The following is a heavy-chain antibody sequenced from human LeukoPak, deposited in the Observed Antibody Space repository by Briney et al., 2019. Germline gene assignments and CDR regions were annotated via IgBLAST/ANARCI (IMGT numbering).Heavy chain of an antibody. Sequence: SVKVSCKACGGTFSSYAISWVRQAPGQGLEWMGGIIPIFGTANYAQKFQGRVTITADESTSTAYMELSSLRSEDTAVYYCARAYDFWSGYYFIEFGYWGQGTLVTVSS. D-gene: IGHD3-3*01. CDR1: GGTFSSYA. CDR2: IIPIFGTA. J-gene: IGHJ4*02. CDR3: ARAYDFWSGYYFIEFGY. V-gene: IGHV1-69*13.